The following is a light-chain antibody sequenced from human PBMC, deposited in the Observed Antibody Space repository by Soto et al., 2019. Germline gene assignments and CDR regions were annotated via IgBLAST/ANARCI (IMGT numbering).Light chain of an antibody. J-gene: IGKJ1*01. Sequence: DIAMTQSPLSLSVTPGEPAAISCRSSQSLLHSNGYNYLDWYLQKPGQSPQLLIYLGSYRASGVPDRFSGSGSGTDFTLKISRVEAEDVGVYYCMQALQTRTFGQGTKVDIK. V-gene: IGKV2-28*01. CDR2: LGS. CDR3: MQALQTRT. CDR1: QSLLHSNGYNY.